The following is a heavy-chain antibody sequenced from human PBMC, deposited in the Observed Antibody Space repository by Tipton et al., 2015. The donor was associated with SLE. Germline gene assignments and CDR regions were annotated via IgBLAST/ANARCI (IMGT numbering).Heavy chain of an antibody. J-gene: IGHJ4*02. CDR1: GFTVSNNY. CDR2: IYSGGST. D-gene: IGHD2-2*01. CDR3: AKCPPGCY. V-gene: IGHV3-53*05. Sequence: LSLTCVGYGFTVSNNYMSWVRQAPGKGLEWVSVIYSGGSTYYADSVKGRFTISRDKSKNTLYLQMNSLGADDTAVYHCAKCPPGCYWGQGTLVTVSS.